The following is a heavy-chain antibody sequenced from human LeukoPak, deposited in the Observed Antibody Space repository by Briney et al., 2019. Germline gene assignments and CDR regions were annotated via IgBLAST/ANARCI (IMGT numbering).Heavy chain of an antibody. CDR1: GFTFSSYA. CDR2: ISYDGSNK. V-gene: IGHV3-30*01. CDR3: ARVATGTPYYCYYYMDV. D-gene: IGHD1-1*01. Sequence: GRSLRLSCAASGFTFSSYAMHWVRQAPGKGLEWVAVISYDGSNKYYADSVKGRFTISRDNSKNTLYLQMNSLRAEDTAVYYCARVATGTPYYCYYYMDVGGKGTTVTVSS. J-gene: IGHJ6*03.